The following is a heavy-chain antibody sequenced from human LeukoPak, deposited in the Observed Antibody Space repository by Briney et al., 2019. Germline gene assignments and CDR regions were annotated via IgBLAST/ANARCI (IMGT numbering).Heavy chain of an antibody. CDR3: GRHQHSGSYGAFDI. J-gene: IGHJ3*02. CDR2: IHPGDSDT. CDR1: GYTFTAYW. Sequence: GESLKISCQGSGYTFTAYWIGWVRQMPGKGLEWVGIIHPGDSDTRYGPSFQGQVTISADKSNTTAYLQWSSPKASDTAMYYCGRHQHSGSYGAFDIWGQGTMVTVSS. V-gene: IGHV5-51*01. D-gene: IGHD1-26*01.